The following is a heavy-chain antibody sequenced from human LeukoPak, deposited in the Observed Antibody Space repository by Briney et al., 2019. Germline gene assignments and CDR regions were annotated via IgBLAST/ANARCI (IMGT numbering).Heavy chain of an antibody. Sequence: PSETLSLTCTVSGGSISSSSYYWGWIRQPPGKGLEWIGSIHYSGSTYYNPSLKSRVTISVDTSKNQFSLKLSSVTAADTAVYYCARDMGFGDSSSDYWGQGTLVTVSS. D-gene: IGHD3-10*01. CDR1: GGSISSSSYY. CDR2: IHYSGST. CDR3: ARDMGFGDSSSDY. V-gene: IGHV4-39*07. J-gene: IGHJ4*02.